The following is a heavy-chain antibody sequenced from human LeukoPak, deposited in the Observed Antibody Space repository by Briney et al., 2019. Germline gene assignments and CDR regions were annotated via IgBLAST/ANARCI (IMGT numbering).Heavy chain of an antibody. V-gene: IGHV4-39*01. D-gene: IGHD2-21*01. Sequence: SDPLSLTCTVSGGYISGSDNYWAWIRQPPGKGLEWIGSVYYSGTTDYNPSLNSRVSIFVDTSKNQFSLKLTSVTAADTAVYYCARHSYYYDYWGQGTLVTVSS. CDR2: VYYSGTT. J-gene: IGHJ4*02. CDR3: ARHSYYYDY. CDR1: GGYISGSDNY.